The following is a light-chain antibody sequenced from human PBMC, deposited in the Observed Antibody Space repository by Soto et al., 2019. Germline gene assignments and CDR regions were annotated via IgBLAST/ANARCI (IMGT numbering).Light chain of an antibody. V-gene: IGKV3-11*01. CDR3: QQRSNWPPWT. CDR1: QSVSSY. CDR2: DAS. Sequence: DIVLTQSPATLSLTPGERATLSCRASQSVSSYLAWYQKKPGQAPRLLIYDASNRATGIPARFSGSGSGTDFTLTISSLEPEDFAVYYCQQRSNWPPWTFGQGTKVDIK. J-gene: IGKJ1*01.